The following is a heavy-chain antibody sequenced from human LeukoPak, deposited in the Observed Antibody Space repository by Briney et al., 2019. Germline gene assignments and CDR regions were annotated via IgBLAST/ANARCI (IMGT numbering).Heavy chain of an antibody. CDR1: GYTFTSYY. Sequence: GASVKVSCKASGYTFTSYYMHWVRQAPGQGLEWLGWINTITGNPTYAQGFTGRFVFSLDTSVNTAYLQISSLKAADTAVYYCAREMVYYYMDVWGKGTTVTVSS. J-gene: IGHJ6*03. D-gene: IGHD2-8*01. V-gene: IGHV7-4-1*02. CDR3: AREMVYYYMDV. CDR2: INTITGNP.